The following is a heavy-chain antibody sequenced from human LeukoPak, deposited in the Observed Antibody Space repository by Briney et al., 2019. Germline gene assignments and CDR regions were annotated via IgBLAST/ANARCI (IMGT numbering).Heavy chain of an antibody. CDR3: ARGSLQGELPPFGY. Sequence: ASVKVSCKASGGTFSSYAISWVRQAPGQGLEWMGGIIPIFGTANYAQKFQGRVTITADESTSTAYMELSSLRSEDTAVYYCARGSLQGELPPFGYWGQGTLVTVSS. J-gene: IGHJ4*02. V-gene: IGHV1-69*13. D-gene: IGHD1-26*01. CDR2: IIPIFGTA. CDR1: GGTFSSYA.